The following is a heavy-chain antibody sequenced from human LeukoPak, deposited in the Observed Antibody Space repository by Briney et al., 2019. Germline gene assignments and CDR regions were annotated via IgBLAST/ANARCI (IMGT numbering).Heavy chain of an antibody. CDR3: VRDYEWGFDY. CDR2: IRNDGNDK. Sequence: PGGSLRLSCAASGFSFRSHGMHWVRQAQGKGLEWVTFIRNDGNDKYYADSVKGRFTLSRDNSKNTLYLQMNSLRTEDTAVYYCVRDYEWGFDYWGQGSLVTVSS. CDR1: GFSFRSHG. D-gene: IGHD3-16*01. J-gene: IGHJ4*02. V-gene: IGHV3-30*02.